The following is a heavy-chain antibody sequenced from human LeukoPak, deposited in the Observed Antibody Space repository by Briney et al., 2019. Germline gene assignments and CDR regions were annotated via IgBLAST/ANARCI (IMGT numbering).Heavy chain of an antibody. CDR3: ARDQGELELDY. CDR2: IIPIFGTA. D-gene: IGHD1-7*01. CDR1: GGTFSSYA. J-gene: IGHJ4*02. V-gene: IGHV1-69*05. Sequence: GASVKVSCKASGGTFSSYAISWGGQAPGQGLEWMGGIIPIFGTANYAQKFQGRVTITTDESTSTAYMELSSLRSEDTAVYYCARDQGELELDYWGQGTLVTVSS.